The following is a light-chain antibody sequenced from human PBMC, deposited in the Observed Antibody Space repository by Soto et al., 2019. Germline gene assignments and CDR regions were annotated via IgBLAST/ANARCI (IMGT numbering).Light chain of an antibody. CDR1: SSDVGGYNY. CDR2: EVS. Sequence: QSALTQPASVSGSPGQSITISCTGTSSDVGGYNYVSWYQQHPGKAPKLKIYEVSNRPSGVSNRFSGSKSGNTASLTISGLQAEDEADYYCGTWDSSLRAGVFGGGTKLTVL. V-gene: IGLV2-14*01. CDR3: GTWDSSLRAGV. J-gene: IGLJ3*02.